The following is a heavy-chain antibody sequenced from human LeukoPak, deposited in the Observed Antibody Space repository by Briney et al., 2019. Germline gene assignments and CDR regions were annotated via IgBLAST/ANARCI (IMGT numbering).Heavy chain of an antibody. J-gene: IGHJ4*02. D-gene: IGHD5-24*01. CDR2: ISSDSTYT. Sequence: GGSLRLSCVVSGFTLKTFKMNWVRQAPGQGLEWVSSISSDSTYTSYADSVKGRFTISGDNAKNSMYLQMDSLRAEDTAVYYCARVRRDGYYLDSWGQGTLVTVSS. V-gene: IGHV3-21*01. CDR3: ARVRRDGYYLDS. CDR1: GFTLKTFK.